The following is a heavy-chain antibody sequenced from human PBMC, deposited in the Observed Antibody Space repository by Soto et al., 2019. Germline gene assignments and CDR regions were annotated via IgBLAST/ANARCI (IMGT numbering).Heavy chain of an antibody. J-gene: IGHJ4*02. V-gene: IGHV3-23*01. Sequence: LRLSCAASGFTFNNYAMSWVRQAPGKGLEWVSAISANGQGIYYADSVKGRFIISRDSSKNTVFLHMDSLTAEDTAVYYCAKDRNYPRDQFHNWGQGTLVTVSS. CDR2: ISANGQGI. D-gene: IGHD1-7*01. CDR3: AKDRNYPRDQFHN. CDR1: GFTFNNYA.